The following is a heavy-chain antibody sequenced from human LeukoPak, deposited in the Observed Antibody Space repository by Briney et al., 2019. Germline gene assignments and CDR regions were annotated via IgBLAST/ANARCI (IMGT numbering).Heavy chain of an antibody. CDR1: GFTVSSNY. J-gene: IGHJ5*02. CDR2: IFGVVST. CDR3: ARSGYYYDSSGSSS. Sequence: GGSLRLSCAPSGFTVSSNYMSWVRQAPGEGLEWVSSIFGVVSTSYADSVKGRFTISRDNSRSTLYLQMESLRPEDTAVYYCARSGYYYDSSGSSSWGQGTLVTVSS. V-gene: IGHV3-66*01. D-gene: IGHD3-22*01.